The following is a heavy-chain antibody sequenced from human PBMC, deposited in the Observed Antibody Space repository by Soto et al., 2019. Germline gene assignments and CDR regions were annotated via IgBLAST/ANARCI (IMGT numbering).Heavy chain of an antibody. D-gene: IGHD2-2*01. CDR1: GGSFSGY. V-gene: IGHV4-34*01. CDR2: IHDTGTT. CDR3: ARGGLRSSAI. J-gene: IGHJ4*02. Sequence: QVQLQQWGAGLLKPSETLSLTCAVYGGSFSGYWTWIRQPPGKGLEWIGEIHDTGTTKYNPSLQGRVTKSRAPSLNQFSLNLRSGTAADTAMYYSARGGLRSSAIWGQGPLVTVPS.